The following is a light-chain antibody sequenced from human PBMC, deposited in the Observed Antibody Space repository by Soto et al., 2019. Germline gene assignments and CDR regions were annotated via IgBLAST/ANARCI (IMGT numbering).Light chain of an antibody. CDR1: SSDVGTYTY. CDR2: DVI. J-gene: IGLJ1*01. Sequence: SVSGSPGQSVTISCTGTSSDVGTYTYVSWYQQHPGKAPKLIIYDVIKRPSGVPDRFSGSKSGNTASLTISGLQAEDEADYYCCSYAGSYTHVFGTGTKV. CDR3: CSYAGSYTHV. V-gene: IGLV2-11*01.